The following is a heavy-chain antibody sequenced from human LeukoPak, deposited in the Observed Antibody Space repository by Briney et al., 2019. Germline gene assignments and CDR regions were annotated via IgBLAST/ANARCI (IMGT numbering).Heavy chain of an antibody. D-gene: IGHD2-2*01. Sequence: PSGTLSLTCGVSGGSISSTDYWSWVRQPPGKGLEWIGEVDHSGSTKYNPALKSRVTISVDKSKNQFSLKLTSVTAADTAVYYCARVHKYCSGISCYRFDPWGQGTLVTVSS. CDR2: VDHSGST. CDR3: ARVHKYCSGISCYRFDP. V-gene: IGHV4-4*02. CDR1: GGSISSTDY. J-gene: IGHJ5*02.